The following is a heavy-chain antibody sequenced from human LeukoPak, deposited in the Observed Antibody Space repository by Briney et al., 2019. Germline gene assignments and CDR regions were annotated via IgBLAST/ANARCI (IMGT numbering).Heavy chain of an antibody. CDR1: GGSISSYY. D-gene: IGHD6-19*01. V-gene: IGHV4-59*08. CDR3: ARQHDGSGWPNWFDP. J-gene: IGHJ5*02. Sequence: SETLSLTCTVSGGSISSYYWSWIRQPPGKGLEYIGYIYYSGITDYNPSLKSRLTISVDTSKNQFSLKLNSVTAADTATYYCARQHDGSGWPNWFDPWGRGTLVTVSS. CDR2: IYYSGIT.